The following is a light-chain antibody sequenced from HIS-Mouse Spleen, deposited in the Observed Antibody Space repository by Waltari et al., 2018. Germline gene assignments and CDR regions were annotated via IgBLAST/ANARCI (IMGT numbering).Light chain of an antibody. CDR2: RNN. J-gene: IGLJ3*02. V-gene: IGLV1-47*01. CDR3: AAWDDSLSGPL. Sequence: QSVLTQPPSASGTPGQRVTISCSGSSSNIGSNYVYWYQQLPGTAPKLLIYRNNQRTSGVPDRFSGSKSGTSASLAISGLRSEDEADYYCAAWDDSLSGPLFGGGTKLTVL. CDR1: SSNIGSNY.